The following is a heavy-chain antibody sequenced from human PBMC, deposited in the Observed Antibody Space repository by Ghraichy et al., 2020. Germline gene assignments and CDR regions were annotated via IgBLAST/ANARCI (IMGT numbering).Heavy chain of an antibody. CDR1: GFTFSSYS. J-gene: IGHJ4*02. D-gene: IGHD2-15*01. CDR3: AQGDRDYCDGGSCYPLDS. Sequence: GGSLRLSCAASGFTFSSYSMSWVRQVPGEGLEWVSVINGGGGSTFSADSVKGRFTISRDNSKNTLYLQMNSLRAEDTAVYYCAQGDRDYCDGGSCYPLDSGGQGTLVTVS. CDR2: INGGGGST. V-gene: IGHV3-23*01.